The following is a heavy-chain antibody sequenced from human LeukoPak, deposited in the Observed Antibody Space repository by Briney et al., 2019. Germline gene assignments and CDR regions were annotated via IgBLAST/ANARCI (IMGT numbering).Heavy chain of an antibody. CDR1: GFTFSSYS. Sequence: GGSLRLSCAASGFTFSSYSINWVRQAPGRGLEWVASISMSGRYIHYADSVKGRFTISRDNAKNSLYLQMNSLRVEDTAVYYCASGMRVGPNIWGQGTLVTVSS. CDR3: ASGMRVGPNI. CDR2: ISMSGRYI. V-gene: IGHV3-21*01. J-gene: IGHJ4*02. D-gene: IGHD1-26*01.